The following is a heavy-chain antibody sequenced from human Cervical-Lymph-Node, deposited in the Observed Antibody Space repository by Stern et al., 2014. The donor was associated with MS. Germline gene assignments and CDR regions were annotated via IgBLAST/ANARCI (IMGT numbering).Heavy chain of an antibody. V-gene: IGHV5-51*01. J-gene: IGHJ4*02. Sequence: VQLGQSGAEVKKPGESLKISCKGSGYSFTTYRIAWVRQLPGTGLECMGIIYPGDSDSTYGTSFPSQVPYFADKSLSTPHLQWSTLKASDTAMYYCARLPFCGGDCYPDYWGQGTLVTVSS. CDR2: IYPGDSDS. D-gene: IGHD2-21*02. CDR1: GYSFTTYR. CDR3: ARLPFCGGDCYPDY.